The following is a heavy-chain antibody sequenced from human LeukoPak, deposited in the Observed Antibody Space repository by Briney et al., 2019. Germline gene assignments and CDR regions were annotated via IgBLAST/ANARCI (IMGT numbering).Heavy chain of an antibody. Sequence: PGGSLRLSCAASGFTFSSYAMSWVRQAPGKGLEWVSAISGSGGSTYYADSVKGRFTISRDNSKNTLYLQMNSLRAEDTAVYYCAKEGFYCSGGSRYSFYYYYMDVWGKGTTVTVSS. V-gene: IGHV3-23*01. CDR1: GFTFSSYA. CDR2: ISGSGGST. J-gene: IGHJ6*03. D-gene: IGHD2-15*01. CDR3: AKEGFYCSGGSRYSFYYYYMDV.